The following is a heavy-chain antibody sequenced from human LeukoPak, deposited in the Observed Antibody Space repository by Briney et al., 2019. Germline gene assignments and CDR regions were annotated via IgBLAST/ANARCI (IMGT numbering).Heavy chain of an antibody. Sequence: PGGSLRLSCAASGFTFSSYAMHWVRQAPGKGLEWVAVISYDGSNKYYADSVKGRFTISRDNSKNTLYLQMNSLRAEDTAVYYCAKGLRKFSSMAARLGYFDYWGQGTLVTVSS. J-gene: IGHJ4*02. D-gene: IGHD6-6*01. CDR1: GFTFSSYA. CDR3: AKGLRKFSSMAARLGYFDY. V-gene: IGHV3-30*04. CDR2: ISYDGSNK.